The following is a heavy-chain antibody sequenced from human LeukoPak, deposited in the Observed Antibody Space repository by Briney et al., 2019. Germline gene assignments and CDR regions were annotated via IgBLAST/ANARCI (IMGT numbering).Heavy chain of an antibody. Sequence: SETLSLTCTVFGGAVTSDYWSWIRQPPGKGLEWIGYIYCTGRTSYNPSLESRVSISVDMSKNQFSLKVSSVTAADTAVYYCARPNWNYWHFDLWGRGTLVTVSS. CDR3: ARPNWNYWHFDL. V-gene: IGHV4-59*02. J-gene: IGHJ2*01. D-gene: IGHD1-20*01. CDR1: GGAVTSDY. CDR2: IYCTGRT.